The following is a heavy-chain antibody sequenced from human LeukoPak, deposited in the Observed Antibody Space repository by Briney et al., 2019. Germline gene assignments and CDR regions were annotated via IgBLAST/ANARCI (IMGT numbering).Heavy chain of an antibody. Sequence: SVKVSCKASGGTFSSYAISWVRQAPGQGLEWMGGIIPILGTANYAQKFQGRVTITTDESTSTAYMELSRLRSEDTAVYYCARARTGTTGYYMDVWGKGTTVTVSS. D-gene: IGHD1-7*01. V-gene: IGHV1-69*05. CDR2: IIPILGTA. CDR3: ARARTGTTGYYMDV. CDR1: GGTFSSYA. J-gene: IGHJ6*03.